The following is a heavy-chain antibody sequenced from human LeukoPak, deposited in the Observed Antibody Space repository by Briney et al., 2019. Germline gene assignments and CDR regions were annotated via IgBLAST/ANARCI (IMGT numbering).Heavy chain of an antibody. Sequence: PGGSLRLSCAASGFTFSSYVMTWVRQAPGKGLEWVSAMSGTGATTYYADSVKGRFTIPRANSKNTLYLQMNSLRAEDTAVYYCAKADSTTWYNNYVDGWGQGALVTVSS. CDR3: AKADSTTWYNNYVDG. V-gene: IGHV3-23*01. D-gene: IGHD2-2*02. J-gene: IGHJ4*02. CDR2: MSGTGATT. CDR1: GFTFSSYV.